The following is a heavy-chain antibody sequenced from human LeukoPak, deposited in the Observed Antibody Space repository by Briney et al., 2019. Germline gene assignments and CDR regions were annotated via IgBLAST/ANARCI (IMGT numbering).Heavy chain of an antibody. Sequence: GGSLRLSCAASGFTFSSYGMHWVRQAPGKGLEWVAVIWYDGSNKYYADSVKGRFTISRDNSKNTLYLQMNSLRAEDTAVYYCARDTYYHYYDSSGYYIDYWGQGTLVTVPS. CDR2: IWYDGSNK. V-gene: IGHV3-33*01. CDR3: ARDTYYHYYDSSGYYIDY. CDR1: GFTFSSYG. J-gene: IGHJ4*02. D-gene: IGHD3-22*01.